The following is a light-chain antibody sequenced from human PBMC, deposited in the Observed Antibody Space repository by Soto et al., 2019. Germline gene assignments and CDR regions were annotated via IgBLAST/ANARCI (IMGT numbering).Light chain of an antibody. CDR2: DTS. CDR3: QHCGSSPS. Sequence: EIVLTQSPGTQSLSPGERATLSCRASQSVSSSYLAWYQQKPGQAPRLLIYDTSSRATGIPDRFSGSGSGTDFTLAISRLEPEDFAVYYCQHCGSSPSFGQGTKVELK. J-gene: IGKJ1*01. CDR1: QSVSSSY. V-gene: IGKV3-20*01.